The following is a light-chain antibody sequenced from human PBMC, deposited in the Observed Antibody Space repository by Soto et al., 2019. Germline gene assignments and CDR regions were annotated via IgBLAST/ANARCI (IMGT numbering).Light chain of an antibody. V-gene: IGKV3-20*01. CDR2: GPS. J-gene: IGKJ4*01. Sequence: EFVLTQSPGTLSLSPGERATLSCRASHSISSSFLDWYQQKPVQAPRLLIYGPSSRGTGIPDRCSGSGAGTACTLTSSRLEPEDFAVYYCHHYGSSPPSTFGGGTKVEIK. CDR1: HSISSSF. CDR3: HHYGSSPPST.